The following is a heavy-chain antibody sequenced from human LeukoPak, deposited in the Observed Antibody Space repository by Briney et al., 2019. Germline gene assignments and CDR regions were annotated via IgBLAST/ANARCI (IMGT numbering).Heavy chain of an antibody. Sequence: ASVKVSCKASGYTFTRYYMHWERQAPGQGLEWMGWINPNSGGTNYAQKFQGRVTMTRDTSISTAYMELSRLRSDDTAVYYCARGGGAAAGKEAFDYWGQGTLVTVSS. CDR3: ARGGGAAAGKEAFDY. J-gene: IGHJ4*02. CDR1: GYTFTRYY. V-gene: IGHV1-2*02. D-gene: IGHD6-13*01. CDR2: INPNSGGT.